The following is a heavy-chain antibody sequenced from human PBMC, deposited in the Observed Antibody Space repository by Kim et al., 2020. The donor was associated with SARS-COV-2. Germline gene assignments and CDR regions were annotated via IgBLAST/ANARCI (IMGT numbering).Heavy chain of an antibody. Sequence: YYADSVKGRLTISKDNDKTALYLQMGHLGDEDTAVYYCARDPHSLDYWGQGTLVTVSS. CDR3: ARDPHSLDY. J-gene: IGHJ4*02. D-gene: IGHD3-16*02. V-gene: IGHV3-48*02.